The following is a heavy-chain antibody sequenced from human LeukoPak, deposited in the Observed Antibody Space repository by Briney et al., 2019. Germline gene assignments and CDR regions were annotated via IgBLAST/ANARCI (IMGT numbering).Heavy chain of an antibody. CDR1: GFTFSSYS. J-gene: IGHJ4*02. Sequence: GGSLRLSCAASGFTFSSYSMNWVRQAPGKGLEGVSYISSSSSTIYYADSVKGRFTISRDNAENSLYLQMNSLRAEDTAVYYCARGRDFWSGPPFDYWGQGTLVTVSS. CDR3: ARGRDFWSGPPFDY. CDR2: ISSSSSTI. D-gene: IGHD3-3*01. V-gene: IGHV3-48*01.